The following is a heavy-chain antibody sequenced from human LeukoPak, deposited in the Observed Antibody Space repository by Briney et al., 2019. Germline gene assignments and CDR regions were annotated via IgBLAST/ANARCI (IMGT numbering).Heavy chain of an antibody. J-gene: IGHJ4*02. CDR1: GFTFSNFE. CDR2: IDFSGSTI. V-gene: IGHV3-48*03. D-gene: IGHD1-26*01. CDR3: AARSLGATKYSDY. Sequence: QPGGSLRLSCAASGFTFSNFEMNWVRQAPGKGLEWVSYIDFSGSTIYYADSVKGRFTISRDNAKNSLYLQMNSLRAEDTAVYHCAARSLGATKYSDYWGQGTLVTVSS.